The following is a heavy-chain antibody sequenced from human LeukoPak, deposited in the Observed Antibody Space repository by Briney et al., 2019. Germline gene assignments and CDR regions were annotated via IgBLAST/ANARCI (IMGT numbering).Heavy chain of an antibody. D-gene: IGHD3-22*01. CDR3: AKVRYYYDSSGSGSDY. V-gene: IGHV3-23*01. Sequence: SGGSLRLSCAASGFTFSSYAMSWVRQAPGKGLEWVSAISGSGGSTYYADSVKGRFTISRDNSKNTLYLQMNSLRAEDTAVYYCAKVRYYYDSSGSGSDYWGQGTLVTVSS. CDR2: ISGSGGST. CDR1: GFTFSSYA. J-gene: IGHJ4*02.